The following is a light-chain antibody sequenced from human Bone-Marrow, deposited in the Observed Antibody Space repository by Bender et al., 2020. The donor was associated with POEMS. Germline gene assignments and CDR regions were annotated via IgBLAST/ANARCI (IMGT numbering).Light chain of an antibody. J-gene: IGLJ3*02. Sequence: SGDFDDYDSVSWYQHHPGKAPKLLIFDVINRPSGVSDRFSGSKSGNTASLTISGLQAEDEASYFCSSYTNKAVLWVFGGGTRLTVL. V-gene: IGLV2-14*03. CDR2: DVI. CDR3: SSYTNKAVLWV. CDR1: SGDFDDYDS.